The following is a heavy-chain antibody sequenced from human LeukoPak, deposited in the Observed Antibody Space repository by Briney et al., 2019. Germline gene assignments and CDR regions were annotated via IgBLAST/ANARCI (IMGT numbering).Heavy chain of an antibody. V-gene: IGHV1-46*01. CDR2: INPSGGST. D-gene: IGHD3-22*01. CDR1: GYTFTSYY. J-gene: IGHJ4*02. Sequence: ASVKVSCKASGYTFTSYYMHWVRQAPGQGLEWMGIINPSGGSTSYAQRFQGRVTITTDESTSTAYMELSSLRSEDTAVYYCARDLENYYDSSGPVFDYWGQGTLVTVSS. CDR3: ARDLENYYDSSGPVFDY.